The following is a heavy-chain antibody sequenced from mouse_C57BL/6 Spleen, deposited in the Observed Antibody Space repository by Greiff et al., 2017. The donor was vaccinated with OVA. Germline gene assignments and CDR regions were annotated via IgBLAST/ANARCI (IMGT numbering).Heavy chain of an antibody. V-gene: IGHV10-1*01. J-gene: IGHJ1*03. CDR2: IRSKSNNYAT. D-gene: IGHD2-5*01. CDR3: VRHEGYSNYWYVDV. Sequence: EVKVEESGGGLVQPKGSLKLSCAASGFSFNTYAMNWVRQAPGKGLEWVARIRSKSNNYATYYADSVKDRFTISRDDSESMLYLQMNNLKTEDTAMYYCVRHEGYSNYWYVDVWGTGTTVTVSS. CDR1: GFSFNTYA.